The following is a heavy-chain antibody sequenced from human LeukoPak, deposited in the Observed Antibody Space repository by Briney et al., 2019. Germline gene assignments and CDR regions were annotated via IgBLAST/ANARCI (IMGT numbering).Heavy chain of an antibody. CDR2: ISSSGSTI. J-gene: IGHJ3*02. V-gene: IGHV3-48*03. Sequence: GGSLRLSCAASGFTFSSYEMNWVRQAPGKGLEWVSYISSSGSTIYYADSVKGRFTISRDNAKNSLYLQMNSLRAEDTAVYYCARGRQIAVAGAFDIWGQGTMVTVSS. D-gene: IGHD6-19*01. CDR3: ARGRQIAVAGAFDI. CDR1: GFTFSSYE.